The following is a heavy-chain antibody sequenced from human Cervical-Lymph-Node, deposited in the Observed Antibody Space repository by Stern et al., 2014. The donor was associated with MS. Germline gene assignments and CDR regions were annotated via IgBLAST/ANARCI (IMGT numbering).Heavy chain of an antibody. V-gene: IGHV4-31*03. D-gene: IGHD4-17*01. J-gene: IGHJ4*02. Sequence: QVQLQESGPGLVQPSQTLSLTCSVSGGSISSSGYYWSWVRQHPGKGLEWLGIIYYSGSSYYKSSLKSRVSISSDTSKNQFSLNLNSVTAADTAIYYCARARGSVTMRVLDYWGQGILVTVSS. CDR1: GGSISSSGYY. CDR2: IYYSGSS. CDR3: ARARGSVTMRVLDY.